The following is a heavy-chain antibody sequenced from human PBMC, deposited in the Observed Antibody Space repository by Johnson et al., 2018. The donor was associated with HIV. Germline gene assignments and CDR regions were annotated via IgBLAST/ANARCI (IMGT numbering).Heavy chain of an antibody. Sequence: VQLVESGGGMVKPGGSLRLSCAASGFIFSNAWMSWVRQAPGKGLEWVSVLYSGGSTYSADSVKGTFTISRDNSKNTLYLQMNSLRDEDTAVYYCARQLATGDDAFDIWGQGTMVTVSS. D-gene: IGHD7-27*01. J-gene: IGHJ3*02. CDR1: GFIFSNAW. CDR2: LYSGGST. CDR3: ARQLATGDDAFDI. V-gene: IGHV3-66*04.